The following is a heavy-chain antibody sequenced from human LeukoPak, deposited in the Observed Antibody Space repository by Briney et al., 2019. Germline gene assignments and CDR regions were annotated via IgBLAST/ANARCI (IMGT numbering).Heavy chain of an antibody. CDR2: IIPILGIA. Sequence: ASVKVSCKASGGTFSSYAISWVRQAPGQGLEWMGRIIPILGIANYAQKFQGRVTITADKSTSTAYMELSSLRSEDTAVYYCARGHSSGWSHFDYWGQGTLVTVSS. J-gene: IGHJ4*02. V-gene: IGHV1-69*04. D-gene: IGHD6-19*01. CDR1: GGTFSSYA. CDR3: ARGHSSGWSHFDY.